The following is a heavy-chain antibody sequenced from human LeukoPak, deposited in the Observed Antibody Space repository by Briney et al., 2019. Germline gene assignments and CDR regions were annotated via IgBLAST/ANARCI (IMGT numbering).Heavy chain of an antibody. V-gene: IGHV1-2*02. J-gene: IGHJ1*01. CDR3: AKSMSGGRGFFQS. CDR1: GYTFTDYY. D-gene: IGHD2-15*01. Sequence: ASVKDSCLSSGYTFTDYYLHWVRQAPGQGLEWMGWINPNGGGTNYAQNFQGRVTMTRDTSISTTYMELRSLRSDDTAVYYCAKSMSGGRGFFQSWGRGTGVSVSS. CDR2: INPNGGGT.